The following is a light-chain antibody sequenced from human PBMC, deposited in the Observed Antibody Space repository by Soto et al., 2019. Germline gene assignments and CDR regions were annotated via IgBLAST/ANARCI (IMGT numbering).Light chain of an antibody. V-gene: IGKV1-5*03. J-gene: IGKJ5*01. CDR3: QQYSIYPIS. CDR2: KAS. CDR1: PSISSW. Sequence: DIQMTQSPSTLSVSVGDRATVTSRASPSISSWLAWSQQKPGKATKSLIYKASSLYSGVTSRFSGSGSVTEFTLTISSLQPDDCATYYCQQYSIYPISFGQGTRVESK.